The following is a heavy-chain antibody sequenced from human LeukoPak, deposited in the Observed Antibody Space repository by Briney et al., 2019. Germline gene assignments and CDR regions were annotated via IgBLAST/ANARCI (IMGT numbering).Heavy chain of an antibody. Sequence: GGSLRLSCAASGFTFDDYAMHWVRQAPGKGLEWVSGISWDSGSIGYADSVKGRFTISRDNAKTSLYLQMNSLRAEDTALYYCAKTYYYDSSGQWVFDYWGQGTLVTVSS. CDR3: AKTYYYDSSGQWVFDY. CDR1: GFTFDDYA. V-gene: IGHV3-9*01. CDR2: ISWDSGSI. J-gene: IGHJ4*02. D-gene: IGHD3-22*01.